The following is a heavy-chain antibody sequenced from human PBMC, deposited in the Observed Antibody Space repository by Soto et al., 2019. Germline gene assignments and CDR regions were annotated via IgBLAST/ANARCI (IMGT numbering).Heavy chain of an antibody. CDR3: AKKAPNSGSYYRGNYFDY. V-gene: IGHV3-23*01. CDR2: ISGSGGST. Sequence: PGGSLRLSCAASGFTFSSYAMSWVRQAPGKGLEWVSAISGSGGSTYYADSVKGRFTISRDNSKNTLYLQMNSLRAEDTAVYYCAKKAPNSGSYYRGNYFDYWGQGTLVTVSS. J-gene: IGHJ4*02. CDR1: GFTFSSYA. D-gene: IGHD1-26*01.